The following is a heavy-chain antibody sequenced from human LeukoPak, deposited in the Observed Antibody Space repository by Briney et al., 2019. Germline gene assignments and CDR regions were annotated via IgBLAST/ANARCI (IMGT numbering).Heavy chain of an antibody. CDR1: GGSISSYY. CDR3: AREGKSNGFPFDI. V-gene: IGHV4-59*13. J-gene: IGHJ3*02. CDR2: IFYSGAT. Sequence: SETLSLTCTVSGGSISSYYWNWIRQSPGKGLEWIGYIFYSGATNYNPPLKSRVTMSVDTSKNQSSLKVTSVTAADTAVYYCAREGKSNGFPFDIWGPGTTVTVSS. D-gene: IGHD2-21*01.